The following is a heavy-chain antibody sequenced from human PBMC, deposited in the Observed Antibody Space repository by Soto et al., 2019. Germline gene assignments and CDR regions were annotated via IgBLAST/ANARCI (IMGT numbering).Heavy chain of an antibody. CDR1: GFTFSSYA. CDR2: ISGSGGST. J-gene: IGHJ4*02. V-gene: IGHV3-23*01. D-gene: IGHD6-19*01. Sequence: EVQLLESGGGLVQPGGSLRLSCAASGFTFSSYAMNWVRQAPGKGLEWVSVISGSGGSTYYADSVKGRFTISRDNSKNTLYLQMNSRRAEDTAVYYCASRSSGWYFDYWGQGTLVTLSS. CDR3: ASRSSGWYFDY.